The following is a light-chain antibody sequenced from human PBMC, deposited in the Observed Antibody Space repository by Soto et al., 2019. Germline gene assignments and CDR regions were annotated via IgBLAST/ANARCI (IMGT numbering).Light chain of an antibody. CDR1: QSVSSSY. Sequence: EIVLTQSPGTLSLSPGERATLSCRASQSVSSSYLAWYQQKPGQAPRLLIYGASSRATGIPDRFSGSGSEPDFNLTISRLKAVDFAAYYCQQYGSSPLTFGGGTKVEIK. CDR2: GAS. V-gene: IGKV3-20*01. J-gene: IGKJ4*01. CDR3: QQYGSSPLT.